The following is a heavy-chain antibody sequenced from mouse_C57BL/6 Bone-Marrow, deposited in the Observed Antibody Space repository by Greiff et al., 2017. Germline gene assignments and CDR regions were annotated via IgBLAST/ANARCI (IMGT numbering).Heavy chain of an antibody. J-gene: IGHJ2*01. V-gene: IGHV10-3*01. D-gene: IGHD4-1*01. CDR2: ISSKSSNYAT. CDR3: VRWSGTGYFDY. Sequence: EVMLVESGGGLVQPKGSLKLSCAASGFTFNTYAMHWVRQAPGKGLEWVARISSKSSNYATYYADSVKDRFTISRDDSQSMLYLQMNSLKTEDTAMYYCVRWSGTGYFDYWGQGTTLTVSS. CDR1: GFTFNTYA.